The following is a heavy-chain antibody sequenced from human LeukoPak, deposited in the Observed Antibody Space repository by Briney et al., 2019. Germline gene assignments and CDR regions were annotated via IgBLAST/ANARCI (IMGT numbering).Heavy chain of an antibody. J-gene: IGHJ4*02. V-gene: IGHV3-15*01. D-gene: IGHD2/OR15-2a*01. CDR3: TTYLRSSGGFDY. Sequence: GGSLRLSCAASGFTFSNAWMSWVRQAPGKGLEWVGRIKSKTDGGTTDYTAPVKGRSTISRDDSKNTLYLQMNSLKTEDTAVYYCTTYLRSSGGFDYRGLGTLVTVSS. CDR2: IKSKTDGGTT. CDR1: GFTFSNAW.